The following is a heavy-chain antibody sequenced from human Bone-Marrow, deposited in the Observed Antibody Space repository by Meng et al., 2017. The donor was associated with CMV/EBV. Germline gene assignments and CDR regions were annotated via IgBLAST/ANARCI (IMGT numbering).Heavy chain of an antibody. V-gene: IGHV3-30*04. CDR1: GCTFSSYA. CDR3: ARADGWLSPFDY. CDR2: ISYDGSNK. Sequence: SCAASGCTFSSYAMHWVRQAPGKGLEWVAVISYDGSNKYYADSVKGRFTISRDNSKNTLYLQMNSLRAEDTAVYYCARADGWLSPFDYWGQGTLVTVSS. J-gene: IGHJ4*02. D-gene: IGHD3-9*01.